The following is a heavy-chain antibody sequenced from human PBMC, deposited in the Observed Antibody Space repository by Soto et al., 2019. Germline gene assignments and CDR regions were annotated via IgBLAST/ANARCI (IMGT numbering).Heavy chain of an antibody. V-gene: IGHV3-30*18. CDR1: GIIFSTYG. Sequence: QVQLVESGGGVVQPGRSLRLSCAASGIIFSTYGMHWVRQAPGKGLEWVAVISHDGSTIYYADSVKGRVTISRDNSKNAMFLQMSSLRAEDTAVYYCANPIQENGYHYDIWYFDLWGRGTLVTVSS. CDR3: ANPIQENGYHYDIWYFDL. CDR2: ISHDGSTI. D-gene: IGHD3-22*01. J-gene: IGHJ2*01.